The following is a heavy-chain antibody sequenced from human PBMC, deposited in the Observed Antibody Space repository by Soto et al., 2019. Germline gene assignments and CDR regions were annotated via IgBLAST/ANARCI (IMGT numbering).Heavy chain of an antibody. V-gene: IGHV3-11*01. D-gene: IGHD2-2*03. CDR2: ISSSGSNI. J-gene: IGHJ4*02. CDR1: GFTFSSYY. Sequence: GGSLSLSCAASGFTFSSYYMRWVRQAPGKGLEWVSYISSSGSNIYYADSVKGRFTISRDNAENSLYLQMNSLRAEDTAVYYCATNGYCSSTSCYGYWGQGTLVTVSS. CDR3: ATNGYCSSTSCYGY.